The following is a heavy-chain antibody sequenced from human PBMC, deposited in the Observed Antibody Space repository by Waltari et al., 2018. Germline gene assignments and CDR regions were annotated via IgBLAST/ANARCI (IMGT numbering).Heavy chain of an antibody. Sequence: QVQLVQSGAEVKKPGASVKVSCKASGYTFTSHGIRWVRQAPGQGLEWMGWVTGYNGDTNYAQKFQGRVTMTTDTSTSTAYMELRSLTSDDTAVYYCARDTNRGVGYWGQGTLVTVSS. CDR2: VTGYNGDT. CDR3: ARDTNRGVGY. CDR1: GYTFTSHG. J-gene: IGHJ4*02. V-gene: IGHV1-18*01. D-gene: IGHD2-8*02.